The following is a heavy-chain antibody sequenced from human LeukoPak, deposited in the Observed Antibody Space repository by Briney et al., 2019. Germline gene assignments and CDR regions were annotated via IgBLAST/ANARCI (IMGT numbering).Heavy chain of an antibody. CDR2: IYYSGST. V-gene: IGHV4-31*03. CDR1: GGSISSGAYY. D-gene: IGHD6-19*01. Sequence: SQTLSLTCTVSGGSISSGAYYWNWIRQHPGKGLEWIGYIYYSGSTYYNPSLKSRVTMSVDTSKNQFSLKLSSVTAADTAVYYCARLSQGIAVAGTFDYWGQGTLVTVSS. J-gene: IGHJ4*02. CDR3: ARLSQGIAVAGTFDY.